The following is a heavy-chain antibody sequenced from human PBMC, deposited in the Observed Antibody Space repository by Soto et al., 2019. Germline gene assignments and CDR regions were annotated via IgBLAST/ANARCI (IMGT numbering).Heavy chain of an antibody. Sequence: ASVKVSCKASGYTFTSYYMHWVRQAPGQGLEWMGIINPSGGSTSYAQKFQGRVTMTRDTSTSTVYMELSSLRSEDTAVYYCASDIPRLAGKAKHHVDYRGQGTLITVSS. J-gene: IGHJ4*02. CDR2: INPSGGST. V-gene: IGHV1-46*01. CDR1: GYTFTSYY. D-gene: IGHD2-21*01. CDR3: ASDIPRLAGKAKHHVDY.